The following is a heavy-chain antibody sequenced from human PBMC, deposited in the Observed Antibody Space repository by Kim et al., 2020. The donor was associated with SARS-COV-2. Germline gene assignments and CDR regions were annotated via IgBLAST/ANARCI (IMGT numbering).Heavy chain of an antibody. Sequence: GGSLRLSCAASGFTFSSYGMHWVRQAPSKGLEWVAVIWYDGSNKYYADSVKGRFTISRDNSKNTLYLQMNSLRAEDMAVYYCARDEENCSSTSCYLDTATGFDYWGQGTLVTVSS. J-gene: IGHJ4*02. CDR2: IWYDGSNK. CDR1: GFTFSSYG. CDR3: ARDEENCSSTSCYLDTATGFDY. D-gene: IGHD2-2*01. V-gene: IGHV3-33*01.